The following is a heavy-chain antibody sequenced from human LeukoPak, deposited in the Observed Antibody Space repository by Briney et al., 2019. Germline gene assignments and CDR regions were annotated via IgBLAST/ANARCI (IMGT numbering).Heavy chain of an antibody. D-gene: IGHD3-22*01. Sequence: GGSLRLSCAASGFTFSSYSMNWVRQAPGKGLEWVSYISSSGSAIYYADSVKGRFTISRDNAQNSLYVQMSSLRAEDTAVYYCARGGYDSRGYYFNAFDIWGQGTMVTVSS. CDR1: GFTFSSYS. J-gene: IGHJ3*02. CDR2: ISSSGSAI. CDR3: ARGGYDSRGYYFNAFDI. V-gene: IGHV3-48*04.